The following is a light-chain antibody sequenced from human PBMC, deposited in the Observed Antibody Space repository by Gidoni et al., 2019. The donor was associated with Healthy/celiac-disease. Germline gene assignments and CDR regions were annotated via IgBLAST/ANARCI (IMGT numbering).Light chain of an antibody. J-gene: IGLJ1*01. CDR1: SRDVGGYNY. Sequence: SALPQPASVSGSPGQSITISCTGTSRDVGGYNYVSWYQQHPGKAPKLMIYEVSNRPSGVPDRFSGSKSGNTAYLTISGLQAEDEADYYCSSYTSSSTYVFGTGTKVTVL. CDR3: SSYTSSSTYV. V-gene: IGLV2-14*01. CDR2: EVS.